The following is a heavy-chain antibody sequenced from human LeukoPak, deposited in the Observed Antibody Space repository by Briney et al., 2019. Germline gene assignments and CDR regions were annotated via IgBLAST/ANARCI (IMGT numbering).Heavy chain of an antibody. J-gene: IGHJ3*01. Sequence: PSETLSLTCAVSGGSISSGGYSWSWLRQPPGKGLEWIGYIYHTGTTYYNPSLKSRVTISMDRSKSQFSLRLTSVTAADTAVYFCASAHTTLGFDAFDVWGQGTMVTVSS. CDR2: IYHTGTT. V-gene: IGHV4-30-2*01. CDR3: ASAHTTLGFDAFDV. CDR1: GGSISSGGYS. D-gene: IGHD7-27*01.